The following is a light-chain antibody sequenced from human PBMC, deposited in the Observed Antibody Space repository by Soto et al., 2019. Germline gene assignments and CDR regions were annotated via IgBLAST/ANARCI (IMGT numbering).Light chain of an antibody. CDR3: QQYDVVYPRT. V-gene: IGKV1D-16*01. CDR1: QDIGTW. J-gene: IGKJ4*01. CDR2: ATS. Sequence: DIQMTQSPSSVSASVGDRVTITCRASQDIGTWLAWFQQKPEKAPRSLIYATSILQSGVPSRFSGSGSGTDFTLTIDNLQPEDFATYYCQQYDVVYPRTFGGGTKVEIK.